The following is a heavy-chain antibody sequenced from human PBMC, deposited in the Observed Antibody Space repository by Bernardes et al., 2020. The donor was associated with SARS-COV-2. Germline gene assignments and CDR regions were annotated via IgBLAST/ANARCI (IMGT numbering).Heavy chain of an antibody. J-gene: IGHJ3*02. CDR1: GFTFSTSW. CDR2: INSDGSST. Sequence: GGSLRLSCAASGFTFSTSWMHWVRQAPGEGLVWVSRINSDGSSTRNADFVKGRFTISRDNAKNTLYLQMNSLRAEDTAVYYCVTIAFDIWGQVTMVTVSS. CDR3: VTIAFDI. V-gene: IGHV3-74*01.